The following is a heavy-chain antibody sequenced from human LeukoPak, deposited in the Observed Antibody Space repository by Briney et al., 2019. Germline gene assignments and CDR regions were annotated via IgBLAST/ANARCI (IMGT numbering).Heavy chain of an antibody. CDR1: GGSISSYY. CDR2: IYYSGST. V-gene: IGHV4-59*12. J-gene: IGHJ6*02. D-gene: IGHD3-10*01. CDR3: ARGRSYYYGSGSLRGRTYYYGMDV. Sequence: SETLSLTCTVSGGSISSYYWSWIRQPPGKGLEWIGYIYYSGSTNYNPSLKSRVTISVDTSKNQFSLKLSSVTAADTAVYYCARGRSYYYGSGSLRGRTYYYGMDVWGQGTTVTVSS.